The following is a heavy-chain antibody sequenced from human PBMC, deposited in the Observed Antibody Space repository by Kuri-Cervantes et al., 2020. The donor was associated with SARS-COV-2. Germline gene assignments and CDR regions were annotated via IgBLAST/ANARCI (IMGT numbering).Heavy chain of an antibody. CDR1: GFSFSSYG. Sequence: GESLKISCAASGFSFSSYGAHWVRQAPGKGLEWVAVISYDGSNKYYADSVKGRFTISRDNSKNTLYLQMNSLRAEDTAVYYCARPGGFLDVWGKGTTVTVSS. CDR3: ARPGGFLDV. V-gene: IGHV3-30*19. D-gene: IGHD4-23*01. J-gene: IGHJ6*04. CDR2: ISYDGSNK.